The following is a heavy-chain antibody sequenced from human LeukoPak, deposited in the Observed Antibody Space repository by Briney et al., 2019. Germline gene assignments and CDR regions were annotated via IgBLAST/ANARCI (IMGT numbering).Heavy chain of an antibody. Sequence: PGGSLRLSCAASGVTFTSLWMTWFRQAPGKGLEWVADLNQDGSEEHYVASVKGRFTISRDSTSLYLQMNSLRAEDTAVYYCAGGLGCHFHLWGRGTLITVSS. V-gene: IGHV3-7*01. CDR2: LNQDGSEE. CDR3: AGGLGCHFHL. CDR1: GVTFTSLW. D-gene: IGHD2-15*01. J-gene: IGHJ2*01.